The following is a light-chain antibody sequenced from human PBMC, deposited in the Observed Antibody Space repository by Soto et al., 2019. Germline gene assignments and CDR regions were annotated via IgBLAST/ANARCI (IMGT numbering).Light chain of an antibody. Sequence: DIQMTQFPSSLSASVGDRVTITCRASQIISTYLNWYQQRAGLAPRLLIYAASSLQSGVPPRFSGSGSGTDFTLTISSLQPEDFATYFCQQTYSAPPTFGQGTKVDI. CDR1: QIISTY. J-gene: IGKJ1*01. CDR3: QQTYSAPPT. CDR2: AAS. V-gene: IGKV1-39*01.